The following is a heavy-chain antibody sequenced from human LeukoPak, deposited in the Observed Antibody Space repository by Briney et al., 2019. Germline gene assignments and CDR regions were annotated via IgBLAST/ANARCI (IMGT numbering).Heavy chain of an antibody. D-gene: IGHD6-19*01. CDR2: LNQDGSEK. V-gene: IGHV3-7*05. J-gene: IGHJ4*02. Sequence: GGSLRLSCAASGFTFSNYWMSWVRQAPGKGLEWVANLNQDGSEKYFVDSVKGRFTISRDNGWNSLYLLMNSLRAEDTAVYYCARGPGIAVAGMDYWGQGTLVIVSS. CDR1: GFTFSNYW. CDR3: ARGPGIAVAGMDY.